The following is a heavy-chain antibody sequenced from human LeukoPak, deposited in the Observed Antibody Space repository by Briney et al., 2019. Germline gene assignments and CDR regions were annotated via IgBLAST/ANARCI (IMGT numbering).Heavy chain of an antibody. V-gene: IGHV3-53*01. CDR1: GFTVSSNY. CDR2: IYSGGST. CDR3: ARGHFYGSGSYYQY. J-gene: IGHJ4*02. D-gene: IGHD3-10*01. Sequence: PGGSLRLSCAASGFTVSSNYMSWVRQAPGKGLEWVSVIYSGGSTYYADSVKGRFTISRDNSKNTLYLQMNSLRAEDTAVYYCARGHFYGSGSYYQYWGQGTLVTVSS.